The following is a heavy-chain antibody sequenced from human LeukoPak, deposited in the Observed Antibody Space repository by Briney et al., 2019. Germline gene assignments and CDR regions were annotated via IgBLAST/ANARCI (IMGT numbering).Heavy chain of an antibody. CDR2: ISSSSTYK. J-gene: IGHJ1*01. CDR3: ARELTAVTTAYFHH. V-gene: IGHV3-21*01. Sequence: GGSLSLSCGVSGFTFRTYSMQGVRQARGKGRVGVASISSSSTYKYYGGSVNGRFTISRDNAKTSLYLQVNALRAEDRAVYYCARELTAVTTAYFHHWGQGTLVTVSS. CDR1: GFTFRTYS. D-gene: IGHD4-17*01.